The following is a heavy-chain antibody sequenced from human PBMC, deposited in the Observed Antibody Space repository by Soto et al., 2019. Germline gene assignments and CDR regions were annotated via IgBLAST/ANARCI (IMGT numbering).Heavy chain of an antibody. J-gene: IGHJ6*03. CDR2: INHSGST. D-gene: IGHD2-2*01. Sequence: SETLSLTCAVYGGSFSGYYWSWIRQPPGKGLEWIGEINHSGSTNYNPSLKSRVTISVDTSKNQFSLKLSSVTAADTAVYYCARGQYQLRRYYYYYYYMDVWGKGTTVTVSS. CDR3: ARGQYQLRRYYYYYYYMDV. CDR1: GGSFSGYY. V-gene: IGHV4-34*01.